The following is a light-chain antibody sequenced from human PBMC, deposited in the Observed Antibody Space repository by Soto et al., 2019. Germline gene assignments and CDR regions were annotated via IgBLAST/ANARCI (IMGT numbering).Light chain of an antibody. J-gene: IGKJ3*01. CDR2: AAS. V-gene: IGKV1-39*01. CDR1: QSISSY. Sequence: DIQMTQSPSSLSASVGDRVTITCRASQSISSYLNWYQQKPGKAPKLLIYAASSLQSGVPSRFSGSGSGTDFTVNISSLQPEDFATYYCQQRYSTPFTFGPGTKVDIK. CDR3: QQRYSTPFT.